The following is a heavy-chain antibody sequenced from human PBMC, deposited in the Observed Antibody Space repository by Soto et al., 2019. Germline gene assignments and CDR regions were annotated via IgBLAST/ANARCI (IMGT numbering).Heavy chain of an antibody. CDR2: ISSSSSTI. CDR3: ARQRFGSCSGSYVFDL. D-gene: IGHD3-16*01. J-gene: IGHJ5*02. Sequence: LRLSCAASGFTFSSYAMSWVRQAPGKGLEWVSYISSSSSTIYYADSVKGRFTLSRDNVKNSLYLQMNSLRDEDTAVYYCARQRFGSCSGSYVFDLWGQGTPVTVSS. CDR1: GFTFSSYA. V-gene: IGHV3-48*02.